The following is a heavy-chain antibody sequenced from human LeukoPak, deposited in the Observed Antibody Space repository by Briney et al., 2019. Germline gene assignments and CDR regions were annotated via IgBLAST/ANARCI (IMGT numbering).Heavy chain of an antibody. J-gene: IGHJ2*01. D-gene: IGHD2-2*01. CDR1: GGSISSYY. CDR3: ARGDIVPAAPYYWYFDL. CDR2: IYYSGST. V-gene: IGHV4-59*01. Sequence: SETLSLTCTVSGGSISSYYWSWIRQPPGKGLEWIGYIYYSGSTNYNPSLKSRVTISVDTSKNQFSLKLSSVTAADTAVYYCARGDIVPAAPYYWYFDLWGRGTLVTVSS.